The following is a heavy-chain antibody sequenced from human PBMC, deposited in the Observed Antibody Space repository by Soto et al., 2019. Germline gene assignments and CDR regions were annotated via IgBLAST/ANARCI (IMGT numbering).Heavy chain of an antibody. CDR1: GYSFTSYW. Sequence: GESLKISCKGSGYSFTSYWIGWVRQMPGKCLEWMWIIYPGDSDTRYSPSFQGQVTISADKSISTAYLQWSSLKASDTAMYYCARFISFNPEYYYYYGMDVWGQGTTVTV. J-gene: IGHJ6*02. CDR2: IYPGDSDT. CDR3: ARFISFNPEYYYYYGMDV. V-gene: IGHV5-51*03. D-gene: IGHD3-16*01.